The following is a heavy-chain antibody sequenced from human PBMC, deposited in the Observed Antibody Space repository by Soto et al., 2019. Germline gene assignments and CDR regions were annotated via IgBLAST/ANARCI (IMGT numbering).Heavy chain of an antibody. CDR2: ISYDGSNK. V-gene: IGHV3-30*18. CDR1: GFSFSTYA. D-gene: IGHD3-3*01. Sequence: QVQLVESGGGVVQPGRSLRLSCAASGFSFSTYAMYWVRQAPGKGLEWVAVISYDGSNKYYADSMKGRFTISRDNSKNTLYLQMSSLRAEDTAVYYCAKDLADFWSGHPTNDFAYWGQGTRVTVSS. CDR3: AKDLADFWSGHPTNDFAY. J-gene: IGHJ4*02.